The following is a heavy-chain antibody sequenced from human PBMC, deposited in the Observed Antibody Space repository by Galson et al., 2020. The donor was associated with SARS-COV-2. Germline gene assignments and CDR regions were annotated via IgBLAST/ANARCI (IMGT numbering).Heavy chain of an antibody. V-gene: IGHV3-7*01. CDR2: IKQDGSEV. D-gene: IGHD3-16*01. Sequence: GGSLRLSCAASGFNFSRYWMSWVRQAPGKGLEWVADIKQDGSEVYYVDSVKGRFTISRDNAKNFVYLRMNSLGADDTSVYYCVRGGGALTSWGPGTLVTVSS. CDR3: VRGGGALTS. CDR1: GFNFSRYW. J-gene: IGHJ5*01.